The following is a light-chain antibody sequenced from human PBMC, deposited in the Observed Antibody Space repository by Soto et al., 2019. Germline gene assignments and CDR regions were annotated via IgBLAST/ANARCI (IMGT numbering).Light chain of an antibody. V-gene: IGLV2-8*01. CDR3: SSYAYSNNFV. CDR1: SSDVGGYNS. Sequence: QSALTRPPSASGSPGQSVTISCTGTSSDVGGYNSVSWYQQHPGKAPKLLIYEATKRPSGVPDRFSGSKSGNAASLTVSGLQAEDEADYYCSSYAYSNNFVSGTGTKVTVL. J-gene: IGLJ1*01. CDR2: EAT.